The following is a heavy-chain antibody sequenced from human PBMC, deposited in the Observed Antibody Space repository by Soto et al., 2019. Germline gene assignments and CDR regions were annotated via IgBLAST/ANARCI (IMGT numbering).Heavy chain of an antibody. D-gene: IGHD3-10*01. CDR2: ISYDGSNK. Sequence: GGSLRLSCAASGFTFSSYGMHWVRQAPGKGLEWVAVISYDGSNKYYADSVKGRFTISRDNSKNTLYLQMNSLRAEDTAVYYCAKDRRSYYGPGDAFAIWGQGTMVTVSS. CDR3: AKDRRSYYGPGDAFAI. J-gene: IGHJ3*02. V-gene: IGHV3-30*18. CDR1: GFTFSSYG.